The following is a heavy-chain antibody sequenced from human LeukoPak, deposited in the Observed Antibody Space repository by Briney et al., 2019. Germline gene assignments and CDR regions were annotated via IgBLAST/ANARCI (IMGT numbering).Heavy chain of an antibody. CDR2: INSDGSST. CDR3: ARDRSIAAAGFIDY. J-gene: IGHJ4*02. CDR1: GFTFSSYW. Sequence: PGGSLRLSCAASGFTFSSYWMHWVRQAPGKGLVWVSRINSDGSSTSYADSVKGRFTISRDNAKNTLYLRMNSLRAEDTAVYYCARDRSIAAAGFIDYWGQGTLVTVSS. V-gene: IGHV3-74*01. D-gene: IGHD6-13*01.